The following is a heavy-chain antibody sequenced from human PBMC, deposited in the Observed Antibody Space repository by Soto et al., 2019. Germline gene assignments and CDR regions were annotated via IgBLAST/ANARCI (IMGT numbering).Heavy chain of an antibody. CDR2: MSPYSGNT. CDR1: GYIFVNYG. V-gene: IGHV1-18*01. Sequence: QVQLVQSGDEVRKPGSSVKVSCKASGYIFVNYGIAWVRQAPGQGLEWMGWMSPYSGNTHYSSKVQGILTMTTDTSTSTAYMDLGSLTSEDTAVYYCAMVDNYVTPTPQDVWGQGTTVTVSS. CDR3: AMVDNYVTPTPQDV. D-gene: IGHD3-16*01. J-gene: IGHJ6*02.